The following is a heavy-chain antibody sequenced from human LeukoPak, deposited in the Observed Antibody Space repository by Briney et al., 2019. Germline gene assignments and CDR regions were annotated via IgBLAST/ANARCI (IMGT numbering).Heavy chain of an antibody. V-gene: IGHV4-39*01. CDR2: MSNTGRT. J-gene: IGHJ4*02. CDR3: ARRSQTTAGRGIDY. Sequence: SETLSLTCTVSGGSISSSSSYYWARIRQPPGKGLEWIGTMSNTGRTYYNPSLKSRVTISGDTSKNQFSLKVISVTAADTAVFYCARRSQTTAGRGIDYWGQGTLVTVSS. CDR1: GGSISSSSSYY. D-gene: IGHD6-13*01.